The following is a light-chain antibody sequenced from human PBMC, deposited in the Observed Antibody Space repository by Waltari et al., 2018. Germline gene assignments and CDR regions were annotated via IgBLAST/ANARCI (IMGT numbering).Light chain of an antibody. V-gene: IGLV3-1*01. CDR1: NLGDKY. J-gene: IGLJ1*01. CDR3: QAWDSSTGNYV. Sequence: SYELTQPPSVSVSPGQTASITCPGDNLGDKYACWFQQKPGQSPVLVIYQDTKRPSGVPERFSGSNSGNTATLTISGTQAMDEADYYCQAWDSSTGNYVFGTGTKVTVL. CDR2: QDT.